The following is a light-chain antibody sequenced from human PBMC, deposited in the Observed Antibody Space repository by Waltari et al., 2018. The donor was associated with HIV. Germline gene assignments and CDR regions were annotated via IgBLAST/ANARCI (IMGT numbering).Light chain of an antibody. CDR1: SSDVGGYQY. J-gene: IGLJ2*01. CDR2: EVS. V-gene: IGLV2-14*03. CDR3: SSYTNRDTVV. Sequence: QSALSQPASVSGSFGQSITISCTGTSSDVGGYQYVSWYQQHPGKAPKLLISEVSNRPSGVSSRFSGSKSGNTASLTIFWLQAEDEADYYCSSYTNRDTVVFGGGTKLTVV.